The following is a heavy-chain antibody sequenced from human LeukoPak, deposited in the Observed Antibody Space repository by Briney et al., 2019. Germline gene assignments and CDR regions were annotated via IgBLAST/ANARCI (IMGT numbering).Heavy chain of an antibody. Sequence: GGSLRLSCAASGFTFSSSAMSWVRQVPGKGLEWVSGISASGGSTYYADSVKGRFTISRDNSKNTLYLQMNSPRAEDTAVYYCARVRAARGYYYGMDVWGQGTTVTVSS. J-gene: IGHJ6*02. CDR1: GFTFSSSA. D-gene: IGHD6-6*01. V-gene: IGHV3-23*01. CDR3: ARVRAARGYYYGMDV. CDR2: ISASGGST.